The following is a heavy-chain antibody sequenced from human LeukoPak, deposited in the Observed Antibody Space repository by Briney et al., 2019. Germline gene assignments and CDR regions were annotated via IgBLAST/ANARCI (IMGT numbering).Heavy chain of an antibody. J-gene: IGHJ3*01. V-gene: IGHV3-7*01. CDR2: IKQDGGEK. Sequence: GGSLRLSCAASEFTLKTYWMSWVRQAPGKGLEWVANIKQDGGEKYYMDSVKGRFTISRENARNSLYLQMNSLRAEDTAVYYCARDGDHCSSTSCYGLKAFDVWGQGTVVTVSS. D-gene: IGHD2-2*01. CDR3: ARDGDHCSSTSCYGLKAFDV. CDR1: EFTLKTYW.